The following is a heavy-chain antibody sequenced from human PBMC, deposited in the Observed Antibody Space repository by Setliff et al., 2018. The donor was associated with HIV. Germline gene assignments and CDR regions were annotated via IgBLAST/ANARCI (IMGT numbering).Heavy chain of an antibody. V-gene: IGHV3-73*01. Sequence: GGSLRVSCAASGFTFSGSPIHWVRQASGKGLEWIGRIKNRAENYATAYAASVKGRFTISRDDSMNTAYLQMNGLKIDDTAVYYCTRPQYFYETGGSDYWGQGTLVTVSS. J-gene: IGHJ4*02. CDR3: TRPQYFYETGGSDY. CDR1: GFTFSGSP. D-gene: IGHD3-22*01. CDR2: IKNRAENYAT.